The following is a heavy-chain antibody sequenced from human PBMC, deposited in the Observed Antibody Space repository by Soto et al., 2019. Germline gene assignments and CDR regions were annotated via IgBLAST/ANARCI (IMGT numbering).Heavy chain of an antibody. Sequence: QVQLVQSGAEVKKPGASVKVSCKPSGYTFTNYGISWVRQAPGQGLEWMGWISTFSGNTNYAQKLQGRVTMTTDTSTSSGYMEVTRLRSDDMGVYYCASDYGSGTTPWYFDLWGRGTMVTVSS. CDR2: ISTFSGNT. D-gene: IGHD3-10*01. CDR3: ASDYGSGTTPWYFDL. V-gene: IGHV1-18*03. J-gene: IGHJ2*01. CDR1: GYTFTNYG.